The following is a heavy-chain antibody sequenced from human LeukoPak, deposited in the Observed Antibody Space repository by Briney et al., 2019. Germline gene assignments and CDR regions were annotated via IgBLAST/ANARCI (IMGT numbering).Heavy chain of an antibody. J-gene: IGHJ4*02. Sequence: SETLSLTCTVSGGSISSGGYYWSWIRQPPGKGLEWIGYIYHSGSTYYNPSLKSRVTFSVDKSRNQVSLRLNSVTAADTAVYYCARLEKDILTGYLKFDYWGQGILVTVSS. V-gene: IGHV4-30-2*01. CDR2: IYHSGST. CDR1: GGSISSGGYY. D-gene: IGHD3-9*01. CDR3: ARLEKDILTGYLKFDY.